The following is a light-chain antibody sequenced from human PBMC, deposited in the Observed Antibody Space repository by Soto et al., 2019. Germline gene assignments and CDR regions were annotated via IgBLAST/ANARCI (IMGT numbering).Light chain of an antibody. CDR3: QQYGSSPPIT. Sequence: EIVMTRSPATLSVSPGERATLSCRASQSVSSSYLAWYQQKPGQAPRLLIYGASSRATGIPDRFSGSGSGTDFTLTISRLEPEDFAVYYCQQYGSSPPITFGQGTRLEIK. CDR1: QSVSSSY. J-gene: IGKJ5*01. V-gene: IGKV3-20*01. CDR2: GAS.